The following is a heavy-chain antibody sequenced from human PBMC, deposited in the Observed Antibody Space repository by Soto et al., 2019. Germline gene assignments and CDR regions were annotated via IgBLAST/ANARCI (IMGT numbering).Heavy chain of an antibody. D-gene: IGHD2-15*01. J-gene: IGHJ5*02. Sequence: SETLSLTCAVYGGSFSGYYWSWIRQPPGKGLEWIGEINHSGSTNYNPSLKSRVTISVDTSKNQFSLKLSSVTAADTAVYYCARGGYCSGGSCYSNWFDPWGQGTLVTVSS. V-gene: IGHV4-34*01. CDR1: GGSFSGYY. CDR2: INHSGST. CDR3: ARGGYCSGGSCYSNWFDP.